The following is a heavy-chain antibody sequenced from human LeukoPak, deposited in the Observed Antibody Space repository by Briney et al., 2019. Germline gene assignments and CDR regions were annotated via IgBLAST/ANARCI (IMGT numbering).Heavy chain of an antibody. V-gene: IGHV3-48*04. CDR3: ARDSRGYSYGGDFDY. Sequence: SGGSLRLSCAASGFTFSSYWMSWVRQAPGKGLEWVSYISSSSSAKYYADSVKGRFTISRDNAKNSLYLQMNSLRAEDTAVYYCARDSRGYSYGGDFDYWGQGTLVTVSS. D-gene: IGHD5-18*01. J-gene: IGHJ4*02. CDR1: GFTFSSYW. CDR2: ISSSSSAK.